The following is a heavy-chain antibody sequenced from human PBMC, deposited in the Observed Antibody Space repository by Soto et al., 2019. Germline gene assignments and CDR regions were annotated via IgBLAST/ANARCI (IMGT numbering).Heavy chain of an antibody. Sequence: GESLKISCKGSGYSFSSHWIAWVRRVPGKGLECMGIIYPGDSDTRYTTSFQGQVTFSADKSTSTAYIQWSSLKTSDTGMYYCARDVSDDAFDVWGQGTMVTVSS. J-gene: IGHJ3*01. V-gene: IGHV5-51*01. CDR1: GYSFSSHW. CDR3: ARDVSDDAFDV. D-gene: IGHD1-26*01. CDR2: IYPGDSDT.